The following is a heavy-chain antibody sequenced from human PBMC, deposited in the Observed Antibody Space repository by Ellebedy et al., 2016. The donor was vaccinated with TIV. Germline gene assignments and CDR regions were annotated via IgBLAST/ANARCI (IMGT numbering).Heavy chain of an antibody. CDR1: GFIFSDYY. J-gene: IGHJ4*02. V-gene: IGHV3-72*01. D-gene: IGHD3-22*01. CDR2: ARKKANSYTL. Sequence: GGSLRLSXAASGFIFSDYYMDWVRQAPGMGLEWVGRARKKANSYTLEYAASVKGRFTISRDDSKKSLFLQMNSLKTEDTAVYYCARVRTGSDYHLDYWGQGTLVTVSS. CDR3: ARVRTGSDYHLDY.